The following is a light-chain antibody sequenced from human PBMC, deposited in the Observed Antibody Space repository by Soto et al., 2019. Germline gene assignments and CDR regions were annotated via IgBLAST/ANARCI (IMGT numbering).Light chain of an antibody. CDR2: AAS. Sequence: DIQMTQSPSSLSASVGDRVTITCRASQSISSYLNWYRQKPGKAPELLIYAASSLQSGVPSRFSGSGSGTDFTPAISSLQPEDFATYYCQQSYSIPPTFGPGTKVDI. CDR3: QQSYSIPPT. J-gene: IGKJ3*01. V-gene: IGKV1-39*01. CDR1: QSISSY.